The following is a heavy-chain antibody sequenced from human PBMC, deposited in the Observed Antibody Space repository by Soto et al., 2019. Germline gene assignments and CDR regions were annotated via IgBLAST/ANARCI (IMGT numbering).Heavy chain of an antibody. D-gene: IGHD4-17*01. CDR3: ASIDYGDYYYFDY. V-gene: IGHV4-39*01. CDR1: GGSISSSSYY. Sequence: SETLSLTCTVSGGSISSSSYYWGWIRQPPGKGLEWIGSIYYSGSTYYNPSLKGRVTISVDTSKNQFSLKLSSVTAADTAVYYCASIDYGDYYYFDYWGQGTLVTVSS. CDR2: IYYSGST. J-gene: IGHJ4*02.